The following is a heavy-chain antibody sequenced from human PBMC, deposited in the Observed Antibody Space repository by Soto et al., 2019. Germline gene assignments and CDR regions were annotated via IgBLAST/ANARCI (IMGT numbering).Heavy chain of an antibody. CDR2: IIPIFGTA. Sequence: GASVKVSCKASGGTFSSYAISWVRQAPGQGLEWMGGIIPIFGTANYAQKFQGRVTITADESTSTAYMELSSLRSEDTAVYYCARDPPYSGYDCSERCSGGSCCPHYYYYYYGMDVWGQGTTVTVSS. J-gene: IGHJ6*02. CDR3: ARDPPYSGYDCSERCSGGSCCPHYYYYYYGMDV. CDR1: GGTFSSYA. V-gene: IGHV1-69*13. D-gene: IGHD2-15*01.